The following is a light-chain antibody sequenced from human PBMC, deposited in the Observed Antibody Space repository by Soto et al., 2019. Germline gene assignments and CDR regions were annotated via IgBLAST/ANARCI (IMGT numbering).Light chain of an antibody. J-gene: IGLJ2*01. V-gene: IGLV2-14*01. CDR1: SSDFGGYNY. CDR3: SSYTSSSTFVV. CDR2: EVS. Sequence: QSVLTQPASVSGSPGQSITISCTGTSSDFGGYNYVSWYQQHPGKAPKLMIYEVSNRPSGVSNRFSGSKSGNTASLTISGLQAEDEADYYCSSYTSSSTFVVFGGGTKLTVL.